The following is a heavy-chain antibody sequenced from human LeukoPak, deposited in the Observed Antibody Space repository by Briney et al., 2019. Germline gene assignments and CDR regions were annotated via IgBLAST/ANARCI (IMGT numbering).Heavy chain of an antibody. D-gene: IGHD6-13*01. CDR1: GYTFTSYD. CDR3: ARGGNYYCMDF. V-gene: IGHV1-8*01. J-gene: IGHJ6*02. CDR2: MNHNTGNT. Sequence: GASVKVSCKASGYTFTSYDINWVRQATGQGLEWMGWMNHNTGNTGYAQKLQGRVTMTRNTSISTAYMELSSLRSEDTAVYYCARGGNYYCMDFWGQGTTVTVSS.